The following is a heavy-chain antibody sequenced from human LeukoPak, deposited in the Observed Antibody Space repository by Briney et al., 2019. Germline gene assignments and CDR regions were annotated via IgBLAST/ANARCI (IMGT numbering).Heavy chain of an antibody. CDR2: ISAYNGNT. CDR1: GYTFTSYG. D-gene: IGHD3-10*01. V-gene: IGHV1-18*01. CDR3: ARVGGGSGSYYYYYYYGMDV. J-gene: IGHJ6*02. Sequence: ASVKVSCKASGYTFTSYGISWVRQAPGQGLEWMGWISAYNGNTNYAQKLQGRVTMTTDTSTSTAYMELRSLRSDDTAVYYCARVGGGSGSYYYYYYYGMDVWGQGTTVTVSS.